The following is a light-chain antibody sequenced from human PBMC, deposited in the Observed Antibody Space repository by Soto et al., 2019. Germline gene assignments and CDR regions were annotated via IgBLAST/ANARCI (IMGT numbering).Light chain of an antibody. J-gene: IGLJ1*01. CDR1: SSDVGGYNY. V-gene: IGLV2-14*03. CDR3: TSYTGSSTLPFV. Sequence: QSALTQPASVSGSPGQSITISCTATSSDVGGYNYVSWYQQHPDKAPKLIIYDVSNRPSGVSNRFSGSKSGNTASLTISGLQAEDEADYYCTSYTGSSTLPFVFGSGTKLTVL. CDR2: DVS.